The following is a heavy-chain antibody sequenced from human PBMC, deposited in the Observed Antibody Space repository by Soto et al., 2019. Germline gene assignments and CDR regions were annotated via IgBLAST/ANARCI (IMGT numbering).Heavy chain of an antibody. CDR3: ARGNSGAFDI. V-gene: IGHV1-3*01. CDR1: GYTFTTYS. Sequence: ASVTVSCKASGYTFTTYSMHWVRQAPGQRLEWMGWMNPLNGDTKYSQRFQGRLTIIRDTSASTAYMELSSLRSEDTAIYYWARGNSGAFDIWGQGTMVTVSS. CDR2: MNPLNGDT. D-gene: IGHD6-19*01. J-gene: IGHJ3*02.